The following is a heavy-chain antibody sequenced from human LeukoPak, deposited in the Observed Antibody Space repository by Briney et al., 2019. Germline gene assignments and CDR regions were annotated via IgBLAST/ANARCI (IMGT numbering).Heavy chain of an antibody. V-gene: IGHV1-2*02. CDR3: ARDHSLDFWSGYSNGNWFDP. D-gene: IGHD3-3*01. Sequence: ASVKVSCKASGYTFTGYYIHWVRQAPGQGLEWMGWINPNSGGTNYAQKFQGRVTMTRDTSISTAYMELSRLRSDDTAVYYCARDHSLDFWSGYSNGNWFDPWGQGTLVTVSS. CDR1: GYTFTGYY. CDR2: INPNSGGT. J-gene: IGHJ5*02.